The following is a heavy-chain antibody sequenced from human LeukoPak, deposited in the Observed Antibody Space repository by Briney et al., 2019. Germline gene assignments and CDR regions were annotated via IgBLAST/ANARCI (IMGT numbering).Heavy chain of an antibody. CDR3: ARDFYDILTGYTSGGY. V-gene: IGHV1-18*01. Sequence: GASVKVSCKASGYTFTSSGISWVRQAPGQGLEWIGWISAYNGNTNYAQKLQGRGTMTADTSTSTAYMELRSLRSDDTAVYYCARDFYDILTGYTSGGYWGQGTLVTVSS. CDR1: GYTFTSSG. J-gene: IGHJ4*02. CDR2: ISAYNGNT. D-gene: IGHD3-9*01.